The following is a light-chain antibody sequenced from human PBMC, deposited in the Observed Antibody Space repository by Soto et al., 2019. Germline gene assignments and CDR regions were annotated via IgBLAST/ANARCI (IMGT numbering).Light chain of an antibody. CDR3: GADHGSGSNFVVV. J-gene: IGLJ2*01. V-gene: IGLV9-49*01. Sequence: QAVVTQPPSASASLGASVTLTCTLSSGYSNYKVDWYQQRPGKGPRFVMRVGTGGIVGSKGDGIPDRFSVLASGLNRYLTIKNIQEEDESDYHCGADHGSGSNFVVVFGGGTKVTVL. CDR2: VGTGGIVG. CDR1: SGYSNYK.